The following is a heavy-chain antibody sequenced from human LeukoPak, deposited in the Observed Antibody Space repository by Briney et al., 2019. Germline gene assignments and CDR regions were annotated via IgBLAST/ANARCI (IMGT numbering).Heavy chain of an antibody. J-gene: IGHJ6*02. D-gene: IGHD4-11*01. Sequence: SETLSLTCTVSGGSISSDGYYWTWIRQHPGKGLEWIGYIYYSGTAYYNPSLESRVTLSVDTSKNQFSLKLSSVTAADTAVYYCARGPTTANYYYGMDVWGQGTTVTVSS. CDR2: IYYSGTA. CDR3: ARGPTTANYYYGMDV. CDR1: GGSISSDGYY. V-gene: IGHV4-31*03.